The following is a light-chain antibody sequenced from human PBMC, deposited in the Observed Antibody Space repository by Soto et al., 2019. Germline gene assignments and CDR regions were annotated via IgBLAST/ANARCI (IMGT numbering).Light chain of an antibody. Sequence: DIQITQSPSSLSASDGDRVTMTCRASQTISRYLNWYQHKPGKAPKLLIYAASTLQPGVPSRFSASGSATDFTLTISGLQPEDFGTYYCQQSYNLPGTFGQGTRLENK. V-gene: IGKV1-39*01. CDR3: QQSYNLPGT. CDR1: QTISRY. J-gene: IGKJ5*01. CDR2: AAS.